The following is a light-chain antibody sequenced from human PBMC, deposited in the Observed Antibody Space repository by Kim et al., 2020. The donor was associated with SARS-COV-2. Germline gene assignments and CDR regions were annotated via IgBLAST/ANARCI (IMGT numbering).Light chain of an antibody. J-gene: IGLJ2*01. Sequence: SPGQSVPISFTGTSSDVGSYNYVSWYQQHPGKAPKLILYDVTKRPSGVPDRFSGSKSGNTASLTISGLQAEDEADYYCCSYAGSVVFGGGTQLTVL. CDR3: CSYAGSVV. CDR1: SSDVGSYNY. V-gene: IGLV2-11*01. CDR2: DVT.